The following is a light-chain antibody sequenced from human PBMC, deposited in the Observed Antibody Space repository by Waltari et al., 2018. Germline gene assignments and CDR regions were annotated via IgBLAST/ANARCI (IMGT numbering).Light chain of an antibody. CDR1: QSISNW. V-gene: IGKV1-5*03. CDR2: KAS. J-gene: IGKJ1*01. CDR3: QQYDNYWT. Sequence: DIQMTPSPSTLSASVGDRVPITCRASQSISNWLAWYQQKPGKAPKLLIYKASNLESGVPSRFSGSGSGTEFTLTISSLQPDDFATYYCQQYDNYWTFGQGTKVEI.